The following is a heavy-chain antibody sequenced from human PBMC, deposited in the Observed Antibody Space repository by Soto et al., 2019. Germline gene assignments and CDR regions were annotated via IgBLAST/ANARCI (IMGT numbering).Heavy chain of an antibody. CDR3: ARRSPDPYCSSTSCYTGGWFDP. D-gene: IGHD2-2*02. CDR2: ISAYNGNT. CDR1: GYTFTSYG. J-gene: IGHJ5*02. V-gene: IGHV1-18*01. Sequence: ASVKVSCKASGYTFTSYGISWVRQAPGQGLEWMGWISAYNGNTNYAQKLRGRVTMTTDTSTSTAYMELRSLRSDDTAVYYCARRSPDPYCSSTSCYTGGWFDPWGQGTLVTVSS.